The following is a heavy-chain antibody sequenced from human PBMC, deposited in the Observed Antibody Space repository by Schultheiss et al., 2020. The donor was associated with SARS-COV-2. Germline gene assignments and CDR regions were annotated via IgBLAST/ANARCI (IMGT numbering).Heavy chain of an antibody. CDR3: AKEADIVARDGWFDS. CDR1: GFTFSSYE. V-gene: IGHV3-48*03. D-gene: IGHD5-12*01. J-gene: IGHJ5*01. CDR2: ISSSGSTI. Sequence: GGSLRLSCAASGFTFSSYEMNWVRQAPGKGLEWVSYISSSGSTIYYADSVKGRFTISRDNAKNSLYLQMNSLRAEDTAVYYCAKEADIVARDGWFDSWGQGTVVTGSS.